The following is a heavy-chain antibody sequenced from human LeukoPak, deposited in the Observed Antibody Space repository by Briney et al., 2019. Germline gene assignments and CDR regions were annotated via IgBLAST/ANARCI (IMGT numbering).Heavy chain of an antibody. CDR1: GGSFSGYY. D-gene: IGHD3-10*01. CDR2: INHSGST. Sequence: SETLSLTCAVYGGSFSGYYWSWIRQPPGKGLEWIGEINHSGSTNYNPSLKSLVTISVDTSKNQFSLKLSSVTAADTAVYYCARGPGAYGSGSYYPYFDYWGQGTLVTVSS. CDR3: ARGPGAYGSGSYYPYFDY. J-gene: IGHJ4*02. V-gene: IGHV4-34*01.